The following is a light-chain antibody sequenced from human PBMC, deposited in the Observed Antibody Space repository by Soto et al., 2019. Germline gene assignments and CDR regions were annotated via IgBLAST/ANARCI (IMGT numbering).Light chain of an antibody. CDR3: QQSYSNPQT. V-gene: IGKV1-39*01. CDR2: AAS. Sequence: DIHMTQSPSSLSASVGYIFTITCRASQSISSYLNWYQQKPGKAPKLLIYAASSLQSGVPSRLSGSGYGTDLTITISSMQTEDFETYYCQQSYSNPQTFGHGTKVDIK. CDR1: QSISSY. J-gene: IGKJ1*01.